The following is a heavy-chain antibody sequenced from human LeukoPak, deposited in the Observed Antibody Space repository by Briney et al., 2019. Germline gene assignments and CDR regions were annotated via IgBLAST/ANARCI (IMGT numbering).Heavy chain of an antibody. CDR1: GDTFSSYS. V-gene: IGHV1-69*02. CDR2: IIPIPGIT. CDR3: ARGTGYSSSWFLN. J-gene: IGHJ1*01. D-gene: IGHD6-13*01. Sequence: ASVKVSCKASGDTFSSYSFSWVRQAPGQGLEWMGRIIPIPGITNFAQKFQGRVTITADKSASTAFMELSSLRSADTAVYYCARGTGYSSSWFLNWGQGTLVTVSS.